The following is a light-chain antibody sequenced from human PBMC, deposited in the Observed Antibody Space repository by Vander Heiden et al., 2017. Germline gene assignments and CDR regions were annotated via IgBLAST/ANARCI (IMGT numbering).Light chain of an antibody. V-gene: IGKV1-5*03. CDR1: QSISSW. CDR3: QQYNSYPLS. Sequence: IQMTQSPSTLSASVGDRVTITCRASQSISSWLAWYQQKPGKAPKLLIYKASSLESGIPSRFSGSGSGTEFTLTISSLQPDDFATYYCQQYNSYPLSIGGGTKVEIK. J-gene: IGKJ4*01. CDR2: KAS.